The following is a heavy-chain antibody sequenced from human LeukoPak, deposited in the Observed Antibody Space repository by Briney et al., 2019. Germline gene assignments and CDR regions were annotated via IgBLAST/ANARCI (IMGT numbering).Heavy chain of an antibody. Sequence: SETLSLTCTISGGSISSYYWGWIRQPPGKGLEWIGYIYYSGSTNYNPSLKSRVTISVDTSKNQFSLKLSSVTAADTAVYYCARQYQLLSAFDIWGQGTMVTVSS. CDR3: ARQYQLLSAFDI. CDR1: GGSISSYY. V-gene: IGHV4-59*01. D-gene: IGHD2-2*01. J-gene: IGHJ3*02. CDR2: IYYSGST.